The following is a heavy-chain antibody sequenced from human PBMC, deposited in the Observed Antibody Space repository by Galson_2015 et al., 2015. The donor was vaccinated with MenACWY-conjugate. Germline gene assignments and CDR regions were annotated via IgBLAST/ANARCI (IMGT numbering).Heavy chain of an antibody. V-gene: IGHV3-9*01. CDR2: ISWNGGTI. CDR1: GFTFDDYA. Sequence: SLRLSCAASGFTFDDYAMHWVRQAPGKGLEWVSGISWNGGTIGYADSVKGRFTISRDNAKNSLYLQMNSLRAEDTALYYCAKSAEYSSGWYAIEYWGQGALVTVSS. D-gene: IGHD6-19*01. CDR3: AKSAEYSSGWYAIEY. J-gene: IGHJ4*02.